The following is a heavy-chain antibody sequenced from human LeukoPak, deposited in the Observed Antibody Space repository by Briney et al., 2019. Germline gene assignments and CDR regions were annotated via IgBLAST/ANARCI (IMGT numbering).Heavy chain of an antibody. CDR1: GGSFSGYY. V-gene: IGHV4-34*01. D-gene: IGHD3-16*01. CDR3: ARGPWGAFDI. J-gene: IGHJ3*02. CDR2: IYYSGST. Sequence: SETLSLTRAVYGGSFSGYYWSWIRQPPGKGLEWIGSIYYSGSTYYNPSLKSRVTISVDTSKNQFSLKLSSVTAADTAVYYCARGPWGAFDIWGQGTMVTVSS.